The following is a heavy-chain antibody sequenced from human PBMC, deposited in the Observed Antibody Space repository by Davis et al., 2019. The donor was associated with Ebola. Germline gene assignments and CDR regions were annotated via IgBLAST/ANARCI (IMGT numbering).Heavy chain of an antibody. V-gene: IGHV1-46*01. J-gene: IGHJ4*02. Sequence: ASVKVSCKASGYTFTSYGISWVRQAPGQGLEWMGIINPSGGSTSYAQKFQGRVTMTRDTSTSTVYMELSSLRSEDTAVYYCARVVMGGYDFWSGYSPFDYWGQGTLVTVSS. CDR2: INPSGGST. CDR3: ARVVMGGYDFWSGYSPFDY. D-gene: IGHD3-3*01. CDR1: GYTFTSYG.